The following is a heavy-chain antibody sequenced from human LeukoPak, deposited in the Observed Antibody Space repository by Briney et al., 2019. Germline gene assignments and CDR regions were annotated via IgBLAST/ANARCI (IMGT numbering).Heavy chain of an antibody. D-gene: IGHD3-22*01. Sequence: GASVKVSCKASGYTFTGYYMHWVRQAPGQGLEWMGWINPNNGGTNYSQKFQGRVTMTRDTSITTAYMELRRLRSDDTAVYYCAMSHDYYDSSGYYYFDYWGQGTLVTVSS. CDR1: GYTFTGYY. V-gene: IGHV1-2*02. J-gene: IGHJ4*02. CDR3: AMSHDYYDSSGYYYFDY. CDR2: INPNNGGT.